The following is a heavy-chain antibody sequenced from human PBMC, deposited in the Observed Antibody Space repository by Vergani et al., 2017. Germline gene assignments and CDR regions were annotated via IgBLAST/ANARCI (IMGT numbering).Heavy chain of an antibody. J-gene: IGHJ6*02. CDR2: ISYDGSNK. V-gene: IGHV3-30*03. D-gene: IGHD6-13*01. CDR1: GFTFSSYG. CDR3: AREDSSSWYFKYGRYYGMDV. Sequence: QVQLVESGGGVVQPGRSLRLSCAASGFTFSSYGMHWVRQAPGKGLEWVAVISYDGSNKYYADSVKGRFTISRDNSKNTLYLQMNSLRAEDTAVYYCAREDSSSWYFKYGRYYGMDVWGQGTTVTVSS.